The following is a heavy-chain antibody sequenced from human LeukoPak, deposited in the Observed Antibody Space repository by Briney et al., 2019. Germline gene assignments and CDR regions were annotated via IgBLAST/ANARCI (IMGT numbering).Heavy chain of an antibody. D-gene: IGHD4-23*01. V-gene: IGHV4-61*02. J-gene: IGHJ5*02. Sequence: SETLSLTCSVSGGSMSGGYCWSWIRQPAGKGLEWIGRIYTSGSTNYNPSLKSRVTISVDTSKNEFSLKLNSVTAADTAVYYCARFFSSGGKGNWFDPWGQGTLVTVSS. CDR3: ARFFSSGGKGNWFDP. CDR2: IYTSGST. CDR1: GGSMSGGYC.